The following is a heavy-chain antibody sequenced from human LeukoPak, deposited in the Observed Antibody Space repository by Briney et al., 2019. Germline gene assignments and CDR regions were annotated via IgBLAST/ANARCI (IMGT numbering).Heavy chain of an antibody. Sequence: PSETLSLTCTVSGGSISSGGYYWSWIRQPPGKGLEWIGYIYHSGSTYYNPSLKGRVTISVDRSKNQFSLKLSSVTAADTAVYYCARDRLPYYDSSGYRYWGQGTLVTVSS. CDR1: GGSISSGGYY. V-gene: IGHV4-30-2*01. CDR3: ARDRLPYYDSSGYRY. CDR2: IYHSGST. J-gene: IGHJ4*02. D-gene: IGHD3-22*01.